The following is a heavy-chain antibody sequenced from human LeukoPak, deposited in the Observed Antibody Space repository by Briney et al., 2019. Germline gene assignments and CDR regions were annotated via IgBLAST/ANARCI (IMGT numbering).Heavy chain of an antibody. J-gene: IGHJ4*02. D-gene: IGHD6-13*01. Sequence: GGSLRLSCAASGFTFSSYAMSWVRQAPGKGLEWVSAISGSGGSTYYADSVKGRFTISRDNSKNTLYLQMNSLGAEDTAVYYCAKGVAAGMDFGYWGQGTLVTVSS. CDR3: AKGVAAGMDFGY. V-gene: IGHV3-23*01. CDR2: ISGSGGST. CDR1: GFTFSSYA.